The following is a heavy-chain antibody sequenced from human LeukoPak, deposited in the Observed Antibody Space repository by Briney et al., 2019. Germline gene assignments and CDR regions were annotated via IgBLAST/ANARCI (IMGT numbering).Heavy chain of an antibody. CDR2: IYHTGDT. CDR3: ARDANGSDLHYYHMDV. J-gene: IGHJ6*03. CDR1: GGSITSANW. D-gene: IGHD6-25*01. Sequence: SETLSLTCAVSGGSITSANWWSWVRQSPGKGLEWIGEIYHTGDTNYNPSLNSRVSISLDTSKNQFSLRLTSVTAADTAVYFCARDANGSDLHYYHMDVWGKGSTVTVSS. V-gene: IGHV4-4*02.